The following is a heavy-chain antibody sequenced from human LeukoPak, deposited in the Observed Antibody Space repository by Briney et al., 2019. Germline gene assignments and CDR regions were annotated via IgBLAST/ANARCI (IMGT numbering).Heavy chain of an antibody. CDR1: GFTVSSNY. CDR2: INHSGST. J-gene: IGHJ5*02. V-gene: IGHV4-34*01. D-gene: IGHD6-13*01. Sequence: GSLRLSCAASGFTVSSNYMSWVRQAPGKGLEWIGEINHSGSTNYNPSLKSRVTISVDTSKNQFSLKLRSVTAADTAVYYCARGRSAARRLTHNWFDPWGQGTLVTDSS. CDR3: ARGRSAARRLTHNWFDP.